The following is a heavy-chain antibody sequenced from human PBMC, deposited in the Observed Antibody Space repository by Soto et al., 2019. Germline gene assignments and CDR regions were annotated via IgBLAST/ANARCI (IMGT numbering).Heavy chain of an antibody. CDR3: ARGVLYYYGSGSYSDGMDV. V-gene: IGHV4-59*01. D-gene: IGHD3-10*01. Sequence: PSETLSLTCTVSGGSISSYYWSRIRQPPGKGLEWIGYIYYSGSTNYNPSLKSRVTISVDTSKNQFSLKLSSVTAADTAVYYCARGVLYYYGSGSYSDGMDVWGQGTTVTVSS. CDR1: GGSISSYY. CDR2: IYYSGST. J-gene: IGHJ6*02.